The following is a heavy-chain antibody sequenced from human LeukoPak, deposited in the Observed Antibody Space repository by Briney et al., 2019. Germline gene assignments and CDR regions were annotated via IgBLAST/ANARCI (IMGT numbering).Heavy chain of an antibody. CDR1: GGSISSSSYY. Sequence: SETLSLTCTVSGGSISSSSYYWGWIRQPPGKGLEWIGSIYYSGSTYYNPSLKSRVTISVDTSKNQFSLKLSSVTAADTAVYYCARLVELRYFDWLDDFDYWGQGTLVTVSS. CDR3: ARLVELRYFDWLDDFDY. J-gene: IGHJ4*02. V-gene: IGHV4-39*01. CDR2: IYYSGST. D-gene: IGHD3-9*01.